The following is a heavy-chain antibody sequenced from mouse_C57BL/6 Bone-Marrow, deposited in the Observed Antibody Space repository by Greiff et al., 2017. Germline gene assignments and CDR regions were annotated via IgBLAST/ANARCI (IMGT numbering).Heavy chain of an antibody. D-gene: IGHD1-1*01. CDR2: IYPRSGNT. Sequence: QVQLQQSGAELARPGASVKLSCKASGYTFTSYGISWVKQRTGQGLEWIGEIYPRSGNTYYNEKFKGKATLTADKSSSTAYMELRSLTSEDSAVYFCARRDYYGSSNAMDYWGQGTSVTVSS. V-gene: IGHV1-81*01. CDR1: GYTFTSYG. CDR3: ARRDYYGSSNAMDY. J-gene: IGHJ4*01.